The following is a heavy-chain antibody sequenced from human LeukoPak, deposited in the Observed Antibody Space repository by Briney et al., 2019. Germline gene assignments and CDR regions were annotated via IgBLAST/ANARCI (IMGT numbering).Heavy chain of an antibody. J-gene: IGHJ4*02. CDR1: GGSISSGDYY. Sequence: PSQTLSLTCTVSGGSISSGDYYWSWIRQPPGKGLEWIGYIYYSGSTYYNPSLKSRVTISVDTSKNQFSLKLSSVTAADTAVYYCARFRTLLYHGSGSGRDYWGQGTLVTVSS. D-gene: IGHD3-10*01. CDR3: ARFRTLLYHGSGSGRDY. V-gene: IGHV4-30-4*01. CDR2: IYYSGST.